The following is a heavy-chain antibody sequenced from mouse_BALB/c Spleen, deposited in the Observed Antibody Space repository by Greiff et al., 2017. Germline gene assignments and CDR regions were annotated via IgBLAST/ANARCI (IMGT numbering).Heavy chain of an antibody. CDR2: ISNGGGST. CDR3: ARHGYYGSSYWYFDV. Sequence: EVQLVESGGGLVQPGGSLKLSCAASGFTFSSYTMSWVRQTPEKRLEWVAYISNGGGSTYYPDTVKGRFTISRDNAKNTLYLQMSSLKSEDTAMYYCARHGYYGSSYWYFDVWGAGTTVTVSS. D-gene: IGHD1-1*01. CDR1: GFTFSSYT. J-gene: IGHJ1*01. V-gene: IGHV5-12-2*01.